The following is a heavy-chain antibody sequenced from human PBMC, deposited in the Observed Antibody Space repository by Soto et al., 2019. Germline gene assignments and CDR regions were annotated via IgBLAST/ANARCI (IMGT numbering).Heavy chain of an antibody. Sequence: QVHLVQSGAEVKKPGASVKVSCKASGYTFTSDGITWVRQAPGQGLEWMGWISAHNGNTDYAQKLQGRVIVTRDTSTSTPYMELRSLISDDSAVYYCARGRYGDYWGQGALVSVSS. CDR1: GYTFTSDG. V-gene: IGHV1-18*01. D-gene: IGHD1-1*01. J-gene: IGHJ4*02. CDR2: ISAHNGNT. CDR3: ARGRYGDY.